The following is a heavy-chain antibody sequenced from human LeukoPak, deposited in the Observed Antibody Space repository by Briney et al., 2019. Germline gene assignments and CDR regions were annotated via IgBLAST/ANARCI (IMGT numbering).Heavy chain of an antibody. V-gene: IGHV4-38-2*01. CDR2: IYHSGST. CDR1: GYSISSGYY. CDR3: ARHSHHVTYYDFWSGYYTEGFDY. Sequence: SETLSLTCAVSGYSISSGYYWGWIRQPPGKGLEWIGSIYHSGSTYYNPPLKSRVTISVDTSKNQFSLKLSSVTAADTAVYYCARHSHHVTYYDFWSGYYTEGFDYWGQGTLVTVSS. J-gene: IGHJ4*02. D-gene: IGHD3-3*01.